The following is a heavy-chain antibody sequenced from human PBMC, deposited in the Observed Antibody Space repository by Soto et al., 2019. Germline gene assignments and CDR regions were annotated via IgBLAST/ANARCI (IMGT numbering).Heavy chain of an antibody. J-gene: IGHJ5*02. CDR2: ITSKSDGGTT. CDR1: GFSFTNAW. Sequence: EVQLVESGGGLVKPGGSLRLSCAASGFSFTNAWMSWVRQAPGKGLEWVGRITSKSDGGTTDYAAPVKGRFIISRDDSKNTLFLQMNSLKTEDTGVYYCTPPSGSWLDPWGQGTLVIVSA. D-gene: IGHD1-26*01. CDR3: TPPSGSWLDP. V-gene: IGHV3-15*01.